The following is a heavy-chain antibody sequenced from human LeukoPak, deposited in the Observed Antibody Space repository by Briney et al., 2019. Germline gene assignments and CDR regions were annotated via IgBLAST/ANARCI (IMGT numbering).Heavy chain of an antibody. D-gene: IGHD1-26*01. CDR1: GYSFTSYW. J-gene: IGHJ3*02. CDR3: ATHFMSVREPTDAFDI. Sequence: GESLKISCKGSGYSFTSYWIGWVRQMPGKGLEWMGIIYAGDSDTRYSPSFQGQVTISADKSISTAYLQWSSLKASDTAMYYCATHFMSVREPTDAFDIWGQGTMVTVSS. V-gene: IGHV5-51*01. CDR2: IYAGDSDT.